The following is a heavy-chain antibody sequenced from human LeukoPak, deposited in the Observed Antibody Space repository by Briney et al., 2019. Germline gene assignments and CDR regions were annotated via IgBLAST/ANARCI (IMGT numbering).Heavy chain of an antibody. CDR3: ARGGTSSWYHYYYGMDV. CDR1: GFTFSSNY. D-gene: IGHD6-13*01. Sequence: GGSLRLSCAASGFTFSSNYMSWVRQAPGKGLEWVSVIYSGGSTYYADSVKGRFTISRDNSKNTLYLQMNSLRAEDTAVYYCARGGTSSWYHYYYGMDVWGQGTTVTVSS. J-gene: IGHJ6*02. V-gene: IGHV3-66*01. CDR2: IYSGGST.